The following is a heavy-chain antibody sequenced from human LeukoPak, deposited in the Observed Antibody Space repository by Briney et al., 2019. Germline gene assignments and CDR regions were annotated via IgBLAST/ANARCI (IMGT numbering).Heavy chain of an antibody. D-gene: IGHD6-19*01. CDR2: ISSSSSYI. CDR3: ARDRTGIAVAGQGGFDY. Sequence: PGGSLRLSCAASGFTFSSYSMNWVRQAPGKGLEWVSSISSSSSYIYYADSVKGRFTISRDNDKNSLYLQMNSLRAEDTAVYYCARDRTGIAVAGQGGFDYWGQGTLVTVSS. J-gene: IGHJ4*02. V-gene: IGHV3-21*01. CDR1: GFTFSSYS.